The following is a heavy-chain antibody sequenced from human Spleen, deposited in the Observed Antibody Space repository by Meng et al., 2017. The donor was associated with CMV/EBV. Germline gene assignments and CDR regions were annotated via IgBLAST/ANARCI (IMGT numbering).Heavy chain of an antibody. CDR1: GFTFSSYG. Sequence: GGSLRLSCAASGFTFSSYGMHWVRQAPGKGLEWVAFIRYDGSNKYYADSVKGRFTISRDNSKNTLYLQMNSLRAEDTAVYYCARDKRSYDFWSGYYRGSDYWGQGTLVTVSS. V-gene: IGHV3-30*02. CDR2: IRYDGSNK. D-gene: IGHD3-3*01. J-gene: IGHJ4*02. CDR3: ARDKRSYDFWSGYYRGSDY.